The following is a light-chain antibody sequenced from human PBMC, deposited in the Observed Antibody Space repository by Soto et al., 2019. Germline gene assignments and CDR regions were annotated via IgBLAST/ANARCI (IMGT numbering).Light chain of an antibody. V-gene: IGKV1-39*01. CDR2: SAS. J-gene: IGKJ4*01. CDR1: QSITRY. Sequence: DIQVTQSPSSLSASVGDRVTITYRTSQSITRYLNWYQQKPGKAPKLLIYSASTLQSGVPSRFSGSGSGTVFTLTISSLQPEDFATYYCQQSYSTPPLSFGGGTKVEIK. CDR3: QQSYSTPPLS.